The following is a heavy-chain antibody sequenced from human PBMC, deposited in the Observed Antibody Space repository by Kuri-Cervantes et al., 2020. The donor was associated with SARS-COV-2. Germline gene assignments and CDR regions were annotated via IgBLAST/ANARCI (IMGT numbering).Heavy chain of an antibody. J-gene: IGHJ4*02. Sequence: GGSLRLSCAASGFTFSSYWMTWVRQTPGKGLEWVANIKHDGSERFYVDSVKGRFTISRDNAKNSLYLQMDSLRAEDTAVYYCVREKGGWLQGDYWGQGTLVTVSS. V-gene: IGHV3-7*01. CDR1: GFTFSSYW. CDR3: VREKGGWLQGDY. CDR2: IKHDGSER. D-gene: IGHD5-24*01.